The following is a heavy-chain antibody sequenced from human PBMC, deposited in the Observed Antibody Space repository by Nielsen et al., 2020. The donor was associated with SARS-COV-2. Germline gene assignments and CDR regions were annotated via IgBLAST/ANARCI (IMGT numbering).Heavy chain of an antibody. Sequence: SETLSLTCTVSGGSISSSSYYWGWIRQPPGKGLEWIGSIYYSGSTYYNPSLKSRVTISVDTSKNQFSLKLSSVTAADTAVYYCAGGYSYADPFDYWGQGTLVTVSS. V-gene: IGHV4-39*01. J-gene: IGHJ4*02. CDR3: AGGYSYADPFDY. CDR2: IYYSGST. CDR1: GGSISSSSYY. D-gene: IGHD5-18*01.